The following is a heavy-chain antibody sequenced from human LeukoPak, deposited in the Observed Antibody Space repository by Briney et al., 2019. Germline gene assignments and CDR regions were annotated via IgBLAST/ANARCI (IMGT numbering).Heavy chain of an antibody. D-gene: IGHD4-17*01. CDR3: ARDTTRVITWDDTFDL. CDR1: GYTFTDYY. CDR2: INPNSGGT. Sequence: ASVKVSCKASGYTFTDYYVHWLRQAPGQGFEWMGWINPNSGGTNYAQKFQGRVTMTSDTSITTASMELSRLRSDDTAVYYCARDTTRVITWDDTFDLWGQGTMVTVSS. V-gene: IGHV1-2*02. J-gene: IGHJ3*01.